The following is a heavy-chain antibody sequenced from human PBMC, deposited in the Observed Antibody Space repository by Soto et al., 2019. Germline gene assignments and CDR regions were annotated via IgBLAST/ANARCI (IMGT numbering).Heavy chain of an antibody. CDR1: GGSISTSRYY. D-gene: IGHD3-10*01. Sequence: QLQLQESGPGLVKPSETLSLTCTVSGGSISTSRYYWGWIRQPPGKGLEWIGSIFYSGTTYYNPSLKSRVTISVDTSKNQFSLKLSSVTAADTAVYYCARQVRSGCWYFDLWGRGTLVTVSS. J-gene: IGHJ2*01. V-gene: IGHV4-39*01. CDR3: ARQVRSGCWYFDL. CDR2: IFYSGTT.